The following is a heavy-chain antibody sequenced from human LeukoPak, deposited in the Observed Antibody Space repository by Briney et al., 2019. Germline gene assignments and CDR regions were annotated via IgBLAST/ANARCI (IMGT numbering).Heavy chain of an antibody. D-gene: IGHD6-19*01. V-gene: IGHV7-4-1*02. Sequence: ASVKVSCKASGYTFTSYAMNWVRQAPGQGLEWMGWINTNTGNPTYAQGFTGRFVFSLDTSVSTAYLQISSLKAEDTAVYYCAREGGRQWLVSYYYYYYMDVWGKGTTVTVSS. J-gene: IGHJ6*03. CDR1: GYTFTSYA. CDR3: AREGGRQWLVSYYYYYYMDV. CDR2: INTNTGNP.